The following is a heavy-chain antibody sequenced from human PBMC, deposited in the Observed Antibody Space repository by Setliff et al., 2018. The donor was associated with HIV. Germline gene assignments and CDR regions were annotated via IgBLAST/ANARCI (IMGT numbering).Heavy chain of an antibody. J-gene: IGHJ4*02. CDR1: GDSIKDYY. D-gene: IGHD3-10*01. CDR3: ARGAGAFGAKLDS. V-gene: IGHV4-59*01. CDR2: MSFSANS. Sequence: SETLSLTCNVSGDSIKDYYWSWIRQPPGKGLEWLGYMSFSANSNYNPSLKNRITISIATSKNQFSLRLKSVAAADAAIYYCARGAGAFGAKLDSWGQGSLVTVSS.